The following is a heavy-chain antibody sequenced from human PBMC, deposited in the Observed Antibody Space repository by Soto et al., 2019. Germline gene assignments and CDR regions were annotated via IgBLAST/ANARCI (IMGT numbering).Heavy chain of an antibody. V-gene: IGHV4-30-4*08. CDR2: IYYSGSI. CDR1: GASISSDNYH. D-gene: IGHD6-13*01. Sequence: SETLSLTCTVSGASISSDNYHWTWIRQSPGKGLEWIGYIYYSGSIFYNPSFKSRVTISVDTSNNQFSLKLSSVTAADTAVFYCATTLAYSSTYYCGQGTLVTVSA. J-gene: IGHJ4*02. CDR3: ATTLAYSSTYY.